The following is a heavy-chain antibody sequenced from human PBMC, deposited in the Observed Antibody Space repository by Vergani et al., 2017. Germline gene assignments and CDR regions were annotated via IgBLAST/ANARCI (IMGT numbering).Heavy chain of an antibody. Sequence: EVQLVESGGGLVKPGGSLRLSCAASGFTFSSYSMNWVRQAPGKGLEGVSSISSSSSYIYYADSVKGRFTISRDNAKNSLYLQMNSLRAEDTAVYYCARSKAGKSPFDYWGQGTLVTVSS. D-gene: IGHD6-13*01. CDR1: GFTFSSYS. V-gene: IGHV3-21*01. CDR2: ISSSSSYI. CDR3: ARSKAGKSPFDY. J-gene: IGHJ4*02.